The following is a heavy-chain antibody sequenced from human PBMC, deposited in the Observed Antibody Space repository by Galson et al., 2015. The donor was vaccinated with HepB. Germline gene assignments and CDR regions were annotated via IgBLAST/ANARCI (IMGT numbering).Heavy chain of an antibody. V-gene: IGHV4-34*01. CDR3: ASELRWSTGRYFQH. J-gene: IGHJ1*01. CDR2: INHSGST. D-gene: IGHD4-23*01. Sequence: SETLSLTCAVYGGSFSGYYWSWIRQPPGKGLEWIGEINHSGSTNYNPSLKSRVTISVDTSKNQFSLKLSSVTAADTAVYYCASELRWSTGRYFQHWGQGTLVTVSS. CDR1: GGSFSGYY.